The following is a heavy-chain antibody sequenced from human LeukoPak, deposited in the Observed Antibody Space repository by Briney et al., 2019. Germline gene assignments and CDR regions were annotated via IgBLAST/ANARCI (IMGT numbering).Heavy chain of an antibody. CDR3: ARDLSFYYYDSSGYSFDTYNWFDP. V-gene: IGHV1-46*01. CDR1: GYTFTSYY. J-gene: IGHJ5*01. D-gene: IGHD3-22*01. CDR2: INPSGGST. Sequence: ASVKVSCKASGYTFTSYYIHWVRQAPGQGLEWMGLINPSGGSTNYAQKFQGRVTMTRDTSTSTAYMELSRLRSDDTAVYYCARDLSFYYYDSSGYSFDTYNWFDPWGKGTTVTVSS.